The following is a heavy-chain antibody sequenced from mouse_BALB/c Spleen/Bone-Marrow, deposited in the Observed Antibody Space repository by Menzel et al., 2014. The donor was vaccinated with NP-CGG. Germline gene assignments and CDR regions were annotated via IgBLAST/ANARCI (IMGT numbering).Heavy chain of an antibody. V-gene: IGHV1-15*01. CDR2: IDPETGGT. Sequence: QVQLKESGAELVRPGASVTLSCKASGYTFTDYEMHWVKQTPVHGLEWIGAIDPETGGTAYNQKFKGKATLTADKSSSTAYMELRSXTSXDSAVYYCTXXXXXXXXXXVDFDYWGXXTTLTVSS. J-gene: IGHJ2*01. CDR1: GYTFTDYE. CDR3: TXXXXXXXXXXVDFDY.